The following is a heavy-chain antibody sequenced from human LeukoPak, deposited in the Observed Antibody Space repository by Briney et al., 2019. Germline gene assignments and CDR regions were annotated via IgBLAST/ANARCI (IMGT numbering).Heavy chain of an antibody. V-gene: IGHV4-39*07. D-gene: IGHD6-19*01. CDR2: IYYSGST. CDR1: GGSISSSSYY. Sequence: SETLSLTCTVSGGSISSSSYYWGWIRQPPGKGLEWIGSIYYSGSTNYNPSLKSRVTISVDTSKNQFSLKLSSVTAADTAVYYCARLSGGGHYWGQGTLVTVSS. J-gene: IGHJ4*02. CDR3: ARLSGGGHY.